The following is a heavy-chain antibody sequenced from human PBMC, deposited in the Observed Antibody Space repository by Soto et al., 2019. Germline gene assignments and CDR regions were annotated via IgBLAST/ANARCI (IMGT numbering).Heavy chain of an antibody. CDR3: ARGVTAAAGYYYYYYMDV. Sequence: SETLSLTCTVSGGSISSYYWSWIRQPPGKGLEWIGYIYYSGSTNYNPSLKSRVTISVDTSKNQFSLKLSSVTAADTAVYYCARGVTAAAGYYYYYYMDVWGKGTTVTVSS. D-gene: IGHD6-13*01. CDR2: IYYSGST. V-gene: IGHV4-59*01. CDR1: GGSISSYY. J-gene: IGHJ6*03.